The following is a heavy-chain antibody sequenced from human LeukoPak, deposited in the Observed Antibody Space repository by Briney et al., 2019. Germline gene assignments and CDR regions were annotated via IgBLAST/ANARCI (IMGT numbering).Heavy chain of an antibody. J-gene: IGHJ4*02. CDR3: ARVQDDYGDYFDY. Sequence: GGSLRLSCAASGFTFSSYWMSWVRQAPGKGLEWLANIKQDGSEKYYVDSVKGRFTISRDNAKNSLYLQLNSLRAEHTAVYYCARVQDDYGDYFDYWGQGTLVTVSS. V-gene: IGHV3-7*01. CDR1: GFTFSSYW. D-gene: IGHD4-17*01. CDR2: IKQDGSEK.